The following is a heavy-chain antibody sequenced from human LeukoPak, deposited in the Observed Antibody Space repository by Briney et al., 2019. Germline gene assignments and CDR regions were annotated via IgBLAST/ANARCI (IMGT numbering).Heavy chain of an antibody. V-gene: IGHV3-7*03. J-gene: IGHJ4*02. CDR3: AKGLRRGYGTLWYFDY. D-gene: IGHD3-22*01. CDR2: IKQDGSEK. CDR1: GFTFSSYW. Sequence: QPGGSLRLSCAASGFTFSSYWMSWVRQAPGKGLEWVANIKQDGSEKYYVDSVKGRFTISRDNAKNSLYLQMNSLRAEDTAVYYCAKGLRRGYGTLWYFDYWGQGTLVTVSS.